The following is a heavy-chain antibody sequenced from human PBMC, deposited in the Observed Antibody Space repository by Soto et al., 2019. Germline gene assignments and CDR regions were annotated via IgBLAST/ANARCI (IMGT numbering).Heavy chain of an antibody. CDR1: GFTFSSYS. Sequence: EVQLVESGGGLVKPGGSLRLSCAASGFTFSSYSMNWVRQAPGKGLEWVSSISSSSSYIYYADSVKGRFTISRDNAKNSLYLQMNSLRAEDTAVYYCARDEPAVAGSVDYWGQGTLVTVSS. V-gene: IGHV3-21*01. J-gene: IGHJ4*02. D-gene: IGHD6-19*01. CDR2: ISSSSSYI. CDR3: ARDEPAVAGSVDY.